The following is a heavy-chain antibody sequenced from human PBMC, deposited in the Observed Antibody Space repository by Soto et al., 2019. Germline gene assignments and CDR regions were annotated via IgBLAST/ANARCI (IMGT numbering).Heavy chain of an antibody. V-gene: IGHV1-69*13. CDR3: AREGNGQQLVRYWFDP. Sequence: SVKVSCKASGGTFSSYAISWVRQAPGQGLEWMGGIIPIFGTANYAQKFQGRVTITADESTSTAYMELSSLRSEDTALYYCAREGNGQQLVRYWFDPWGQGTLVTVSS. CDR2: IIPIFGTA. J-gene: IGHJ5*02. CDR1: GGTFSSYA. D-gene: IGHD6-13*01.